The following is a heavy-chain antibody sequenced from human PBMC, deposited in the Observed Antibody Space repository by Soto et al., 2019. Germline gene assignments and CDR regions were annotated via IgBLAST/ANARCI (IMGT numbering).Heavy chain of an antibody. CDR2: TYYRSKCYN. V-gene: IGHV6-1*01. CDR3: ARNEEMALFDI. Sequence: SQTISLTGAISGSSVSSNSAAWNCIRQSPSRGLEWLGRTYYRSKCYNDYAVSVKSRITINPDTSKNQFSLQLNSVTPEDTAVYYCARNEEMALFDIWGQGTMVTVSS. CDR1: GSSVSSNSAA. J-gene: IGHJ3*02. D-gene: IGHD5-12*01.